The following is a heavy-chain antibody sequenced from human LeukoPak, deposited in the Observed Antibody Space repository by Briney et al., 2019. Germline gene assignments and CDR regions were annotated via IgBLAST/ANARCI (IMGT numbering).Heavy chain of an antibody. J-gene: IGHJ4*02. Sequence: SQTLSLTCTVSGGSISSGDYYWSWVRQPPGKGLEWIGYIYYSGSTYYSPSLKSRVTISVDTSKNQFSLKLSSVTAADTAVYYCARQVERLLLFDYWGQGTLVTVSS. V-gene: IGHV4-30-4*01. CDR3: ARQVERLLLFDY. D-gene: IGHD3-22*01. CDR1: GGSISSGDYY. CDR2: IYYSGST.